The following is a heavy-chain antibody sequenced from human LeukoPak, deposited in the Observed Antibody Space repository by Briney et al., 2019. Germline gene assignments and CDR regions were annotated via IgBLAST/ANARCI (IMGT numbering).Heavy chain of an antibody. V-gene: IGHV3-21*01. CDR1: GFTLSSYS. J-gene: IGHJ4*02. CDR2: ISSSSSYI. CDR3: ASSRRLDY. Sequence: PGGSLRLSCAASGFTLSSYSMNWVRQAPGKGLEWVSSISSSSSYIYYADSVKGRFTISRGNAKNSLYLQMNSLRAEDTAVYYCASSRRLDYWGQGTLVTVSS.